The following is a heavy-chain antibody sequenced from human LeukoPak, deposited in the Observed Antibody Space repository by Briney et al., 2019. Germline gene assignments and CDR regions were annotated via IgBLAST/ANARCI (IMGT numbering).Heavy chain of an antibody. CDR1: GGSISSSSYY. V-gene: IGHV4-39*01. CDR3: ARHLGPNRYYYDSSGYYQFDY. CDR2: IHYSGST. D-gene: IGHD3-22*01. J-gene: IGHJ4*02. Sequence: SETLSLTCTVSGGSISSSSYYWGWIRQPPGKGLEWIGSIHYSGSTYYNPSLKSRVTISVDTSKNHFSLKLSSVTAADTAVYYCARHLGPNRYYYDSSGYYQFDYWGQGTLVTVSS.